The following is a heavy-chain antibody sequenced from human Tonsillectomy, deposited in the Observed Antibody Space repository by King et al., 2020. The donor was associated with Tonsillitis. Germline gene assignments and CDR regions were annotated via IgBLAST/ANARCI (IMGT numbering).Heavy chain of an antibody. CDR2: INPDXXGA. CDR1: GYSFTDYS. Sequence: QLVQSGAEVKKPGASVKVSCQASGYSFTDYSIHWVRQAPGQGLEWMGRINPDXXGADYELRFEGRVTMTRDTTIRSAYLELSSLRSDDTAVYFCARDXXXWRXFDFXXXGTLVXXXS. J-gene: IGHJ4*02. CDR3: ARDXXXWRXFDF. V-gene: IGHV1-2*06.